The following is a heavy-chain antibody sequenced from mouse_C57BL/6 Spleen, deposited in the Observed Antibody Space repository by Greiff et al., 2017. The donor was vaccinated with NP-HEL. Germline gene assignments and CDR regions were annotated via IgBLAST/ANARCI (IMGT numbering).Heavy chain of an antibody. Sequence: EVQLQQSGAELVRPGASVKLSCTASGFNIKDYYMHWVKQRPEQGLEWIGRIDPEDSDTEYAPKFQGKATMTAETASHTAYLQLSSLTAEDTAVYYCTTEGVLDAMDYWGQGTSVTVSS. J-gene: IGHJ4*01. CDR3: TTEGVLDAMDY. V-gene: IGHV14-1*01. CDR2: IDPEDSDT. CDR1: GFNIKDYY.